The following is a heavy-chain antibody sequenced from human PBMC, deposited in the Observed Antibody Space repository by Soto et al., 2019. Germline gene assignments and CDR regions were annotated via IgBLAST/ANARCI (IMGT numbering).Heavy chain of an antibody. V-gene: IGHV3-23*01. D-gene: IGHD6-19*01. CDR1: GFTFSSYA. J-gene: IGHJ4*02. Sequence: PGGSLRLSCAASGFTFSSYAVNWVRQGPGKGLEWVSVISGSGGSTYYADSVKGRFTISRDNSKNTLYLQMNSLRAEDTAVYYCASRSSGWYFDYWGQGTLVTVSS. CDR3: ASRSSGWYFDY. CDR2: ISGSGGST.